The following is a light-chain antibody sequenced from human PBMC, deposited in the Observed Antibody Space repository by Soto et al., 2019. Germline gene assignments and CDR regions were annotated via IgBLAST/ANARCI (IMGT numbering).Light chain of an antibody. Sequence: DIQMTQYPSTLSASVGDRVTITCRASQSISTWLAWYQQKPGKAPKVLIYDASSLESGVPSRFSGSGSGTEFTLTIRSLQPDDIATYYCQQYSSYSAWAFGEGTKVDIK. J-gene: IGKJ1*01. CDR3: QQYSSYSAWA. CDR2: DAS. CDR1: QSISTW. V-gene: IGKV1-5*01.